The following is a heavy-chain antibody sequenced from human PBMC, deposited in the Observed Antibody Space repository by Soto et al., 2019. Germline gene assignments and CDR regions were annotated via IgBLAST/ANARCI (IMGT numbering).Heavy chain of an antibody. CDR3: TRGYSSGWYPDY. V-gene: IGHV1-3*01. CDR1: GDTFTSYP. D-gene: IGHD6-19*01. CDR2: INAGNGNT. Sequence: GASLKVSCKSSGDTFTSYPIHWVRQAPGQRLEWMGWINAGNGNTRYSQNLQGRVIITANTSASTAYMELSSLRSEDTAVYYCTRGYSSGWYPDYWGQGTLVTVSS. J-gene: IGHJ4*02.